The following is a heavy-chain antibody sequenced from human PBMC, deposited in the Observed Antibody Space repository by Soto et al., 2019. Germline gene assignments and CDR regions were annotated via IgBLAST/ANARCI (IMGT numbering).Heavy chain of an antibody. J-gene: IGHJ3*01. V-gene: IGHV3-23*01. CDR3: VRRAITATAIWYAFDV. CDR2: VSPGGDVS. CDR1: GFTFSSFV. D-gene: IGHD1-26*01. Sequence: GGSLRLSCAASGFTFSSFVMHWVRQAPGKGLEWVSTVSPGGDVSHYTDSVKGRFTISRDNSRRTLHLQMDSLRAEDAAVYFCVRRAITATAIWYAFDVWRELTVVTV.